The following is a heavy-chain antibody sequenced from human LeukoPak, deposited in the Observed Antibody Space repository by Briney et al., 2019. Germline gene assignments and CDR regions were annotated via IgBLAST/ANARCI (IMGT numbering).Heavy chain of an antibody. J-gene: IGHJ3*02. Sequence: GGSLRLSCLASGFTFSTYILHWVRQAPGKGLECVSGIAGDGVGTYYADSVKGRFTISRDNSKNTLFLQMSSLREEGTAVYYCVRRVVGRGFDIWGQGTMVTVSS. CDR2: IAGDGVGT. V-gene: IGHV3-64D*09. D-gene: IGHD2-2*01. CDR1: GFTFSTYI. CDR3: VRRVVGRGFDI.